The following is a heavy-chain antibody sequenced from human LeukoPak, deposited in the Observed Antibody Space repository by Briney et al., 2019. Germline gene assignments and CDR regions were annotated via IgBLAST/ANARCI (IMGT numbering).Heavy chain of an antibody. Sequence: PGGSLRLSCAASGFTFSSYWMSWVRQAPGKGLEWVANIKQDGSEKYYVDSVKGRFTISRDNAKNSLYLQMNSLRAEDTAVYYCARDSPLDLNPYNWNPNWFDPWGQGTLVTVSS. V-gene: IGHV3-7*01. J-gene: IGHJ5*02. CDR3: ARDSPLDLNPYNWNPNWFDP. CDR2: IKQDGSEK. CDR1: GFTFSSYW. D-gene: IGHD1-20*01.